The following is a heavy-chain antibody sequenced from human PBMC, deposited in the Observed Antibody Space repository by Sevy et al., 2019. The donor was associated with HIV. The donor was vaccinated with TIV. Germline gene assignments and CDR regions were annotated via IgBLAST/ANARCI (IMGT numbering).Heavy chain of an antibody. CDR2: ISSDGNNM. V-gene: IGHV3-11*01. Sequence: GGSLRLSCAASGFTFSDYYISWLRQAPGKGLEWVSYISSDGNNMFYADSVKGRFSIARDNAKKSLFLQMNSLRAEDTAVYYCARDRRGDSSGYYYWYFDLWGRCTLVTVSS. J-gene: IGHJ2*01. CDR1: GFTFSDYY. D-gene: IGHD3-22*01. CDR3: ARDRRGDSSGYYYWYFDL.